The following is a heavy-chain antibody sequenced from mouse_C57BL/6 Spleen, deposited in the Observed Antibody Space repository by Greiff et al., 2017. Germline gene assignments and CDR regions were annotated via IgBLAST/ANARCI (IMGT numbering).Heavy chain of an antibody. J-gene: IGHJ4*01. V-gene: IGHV1-19*01. CDR2: INPYNGGT. Sequence: LVKPGASVKMSCKASGYTFTDYYMNWVKQSHGKSLEWIGVINPYNGGTSYNQKFKGKATLTVDKSSSTAYMELNSLTSEDSAVYYCARASVVDYYAMDYWGQGTSVTVSS. CDR1: GYTFTDYY. D-gene: IGHD1-1*02. CDR3: ARASVVDYYAMDY.